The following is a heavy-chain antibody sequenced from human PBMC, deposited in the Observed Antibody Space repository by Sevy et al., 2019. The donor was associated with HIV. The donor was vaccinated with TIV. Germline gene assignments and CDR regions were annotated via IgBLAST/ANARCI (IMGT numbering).Heavy chain of an antibody. CDR2: IWLDGSNT. Sequence: GGSLRLSCAASGFTFSSFDMHWVRQAPGKGLEWLAVIWLDGSNTYYADSVRGRFTISRDIAKNTLHLQMNSLRAEDTAVYYCARDLEFYDHGDYGPAFMPDFWGHGALVTVSS. CDR3: ARDLEFYDHGDYGPAFMPDF. D-gene: IGHD4-17*01. CDR1: GFTFSSFD. V-gene: IGHV3-33*01. J-gene: IGHJ4*01.